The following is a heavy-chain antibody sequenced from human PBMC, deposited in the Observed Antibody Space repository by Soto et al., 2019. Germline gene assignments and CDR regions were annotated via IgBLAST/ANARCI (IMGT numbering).Heavy chain of an antibody. Sequence: VGSLSLSFSTSGFTFKDCAISWVRQAPGKGLEWVSGISGSGGATYYTDSVEGRFTISKDFSKNTVSLQMTGLRVHDTAVYYCARTRTAFYRYYFDSCGQGALVTSPQ. J-gene: IGHJ4*02. CDR1: GFTFKDCA. V-gene: IGHV3-23*01. D-gene: IGHD2-21*02. CDR2: ISGSGGAT. CDR3: ARTRTAFYRYYFDS.